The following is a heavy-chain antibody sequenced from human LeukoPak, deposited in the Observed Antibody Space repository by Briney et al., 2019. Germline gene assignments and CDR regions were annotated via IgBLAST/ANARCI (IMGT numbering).Heavy chain of an antibody. CDR2: INHGGYT. Sequence: SETLSLTCAVYGGSLSTYYWNWICQPPGKGLEWIGEINHGGYTNYNASLKSRVTISVDTSKNQFSLNVISVTAADTAVYYCARRPDGFDYWGQGILVTVSS. CDR1: GGSLSTYY. CDR3: ARRPDGFDY. V-gene: IGHV4-34*01. J-gene: IGHJ4*02.